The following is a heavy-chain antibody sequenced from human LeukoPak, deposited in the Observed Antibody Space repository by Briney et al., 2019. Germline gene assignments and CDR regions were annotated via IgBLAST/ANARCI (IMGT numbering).Heavy chain of an antibody. J-gene: IGHJ4*02. CDR1: GFTFSSYG. V-gene: IGHV3-30*02. Sequence: GGSLRLSCAASGFTFSSYGMHWVRQAPGKGLEWVAFIRYDGSSKYYADSVKGRFTISRDNSKNTLYLQMNSLRAEDTAVYYCAKDQEPFQVGATFFDYWGQGTLVTVSS. CDR3: AKDQEPFQVGATFFDY. D-gene: IGHD1-26*01. CDR2: IRYDGSSK.